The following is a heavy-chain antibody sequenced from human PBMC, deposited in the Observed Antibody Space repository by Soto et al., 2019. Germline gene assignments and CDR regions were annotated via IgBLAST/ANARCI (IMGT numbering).Heavy chain of an antibody. Sequence: SVNVSCKASGGTFSSYAISWVRQAPGQGLEWMGGIIPIFGTANYAQKFQGRVTITADESTSTAYMELSSLRSEDTAVYYCATDFLGYDSSGYYYPYYFDYWGQGTLVTVSS. V-gene: IGHV1-69*13. J-gene: IGHJ4*02. D-gene: IGHD3-22*01. CDR2: IIPIFGTA. CDR1: GGTFSSYA. CDR3: ATDFLGYDSSGYYYPYYFDY.